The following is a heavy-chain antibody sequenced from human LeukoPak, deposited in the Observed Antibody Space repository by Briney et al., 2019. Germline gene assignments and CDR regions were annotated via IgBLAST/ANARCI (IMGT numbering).Heavy chain of an antibody. D-gene: IGHD5-24*01. CDR3: ARGGRGMATDY. Sequence: GGSLRLSCAASGFTISSNYMSWVRQAPGKGLEWVSVIYSGGSTYYADSVKGRFTISRDNSKNTLYLQMNSLRAEDTAVYYCARGGRGMATDYWGQGTLVTVSS. V-gene: IGHV3-53*01. CDR1: GFTISSNY. CDR2: IYSGGST. J-gene: IGHJ4*02.